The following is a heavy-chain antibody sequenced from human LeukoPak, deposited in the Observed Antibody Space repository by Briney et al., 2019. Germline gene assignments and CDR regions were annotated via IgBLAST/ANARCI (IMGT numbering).Heavy chain of an antibody. Sequence: ASVKGSCKASGGTFSSYAISWVRQAPGQGLEWMGWISAYNGNTNYAQKLQGRVTMTTDTSTSTAYMELRSLRSDDTAVYYCASYRGWYLDAFDIWGQGTMVTVSS. CDR3: ASYRGWYLDAFDI. CDR2: ISAYNGNT. D-gene: IGHD6-19*01. V-gene: IGHV1-18*01. J-gene: IGHJ3*02. CDR1: GGTFSSYA.